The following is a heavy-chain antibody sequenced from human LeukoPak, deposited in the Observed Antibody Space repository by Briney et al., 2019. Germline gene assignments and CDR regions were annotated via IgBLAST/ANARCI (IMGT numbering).Heavy chain of an antibody. Sequence: SETLSLTCTISGGSVNSGGYYWSWIRQSPGKGLEWIGYIYHSGSTNYTQSLKSRVTISVDRFKNHFSVRLKSVTAADTAVYYCARGFWSGYYNSNWFDPWGQGTLVTVSS. D-gene: IGHD3-3*01. J-gene: IGHJ5*02. CDR3: ARGFWSGYYNSNWFDP. CDR2: IYHSGST. CDR1: GGSVNSGGYY. V-gene: IGHV4-30-2*06.